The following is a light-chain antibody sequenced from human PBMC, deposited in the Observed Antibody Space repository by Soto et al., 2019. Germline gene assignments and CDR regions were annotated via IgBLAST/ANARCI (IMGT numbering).Light chain of an antibody. Sequence: ILMTQSPVTLSVSPGDSATLSCRASQSIGSNLAWYQQKPCQAPRLLIYAASTRVTGLPGRFSGRGSGTEFTLTISGLQSEDFAIYYCQHYTNWPPITFGQGTRLEIK. CDR2: AAS. CDR3: QHYTNWPPIT. J-gene: IGKJ5*01. V-gene: IGKV3-15*01. CDR1: QSIGSN.